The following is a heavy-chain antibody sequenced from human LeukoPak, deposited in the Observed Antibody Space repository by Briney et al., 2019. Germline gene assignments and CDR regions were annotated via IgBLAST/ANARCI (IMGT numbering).Heavy chain of an antibody. CDR3: ARGSSGWYPY. CDR1: GYTFTSYA. D-gene: IGHD6-19*01. Sequence: ASVKVSCKASGYTFTSYAMHWVRQAPGQRLEWMGWINAGNGNTKHSQKFQGRVTITRDTSASTAYMELSSLRSEDTAVYYCARGSSGWYPYWGQGTLVTVSS. V-gene: IGHV1-3*01. CDR2: INAGNGNT. J-gene: IGHJ4*02.